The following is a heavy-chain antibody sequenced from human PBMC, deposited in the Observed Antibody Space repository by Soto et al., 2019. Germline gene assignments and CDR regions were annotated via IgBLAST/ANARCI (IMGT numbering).Heavy chain of an antibody. CDR2: IYPGDSDT. J-gene: IGHJ5*02. D-gene: IGHD4-17*01. CDR1: GYSFTSYW. Sequence: PGESLKISCKGSGYSFTSYWIGWVRQMPGKGLEWMGIIYPGDSDTRYSPSFQGQVTISADKSISTAYLQWSSLKVSDTAMYYCASLNPPAPSRLSKGDYEGDWFDPWGQGTLVTVSS. CDR3: ASLNPPAPSRLSKGDYEGDWFDP. V-gene: IGHV5-51*01.